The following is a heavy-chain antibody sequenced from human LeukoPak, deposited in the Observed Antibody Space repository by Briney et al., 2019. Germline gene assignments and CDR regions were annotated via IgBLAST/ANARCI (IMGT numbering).Heavy chain of an antibody. CDR2: LSYDGSDK. V-gene: IGHV3-30*18. J-gene: IGHJ4*02. Sequence: GRSLRLSCAASGFTFRRFGMHWVRQAPGKGLEWVAVLSYDGSDKYYGGSVKGRFIISRDNSKNTLYLQMNSLGAEDTAIYFCAKSADEFGDYEEVGSLDYWGQGTLVTVSS. D-gene: IGHD4-17*01. CDR1: GFTFRRFG. CDR3: AKSADEFGDYEEVGSLDY.